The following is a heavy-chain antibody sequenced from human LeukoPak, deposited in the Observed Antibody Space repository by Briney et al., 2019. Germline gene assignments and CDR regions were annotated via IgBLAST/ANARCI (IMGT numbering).Heavy chain of an antibody. CDR1: GFTFSDYY. J-gene: IGHJ4*02. D-gene: IGHD2-15*01. V-gene: IGHV3-11*01. CDR3: ARDNCSGSSCYFGY. Sequence: GGSLRLSCAASGFTFSDYYMSWIRQAPGKGLEWVSYISSSGSTIYYADSVKGRFTISRDNAKNSLYLQMNSLRAEDTAVYYCARDNCSGSSCYFGYWGQGTLVTVSS. CDR2: ISSSGSTI.